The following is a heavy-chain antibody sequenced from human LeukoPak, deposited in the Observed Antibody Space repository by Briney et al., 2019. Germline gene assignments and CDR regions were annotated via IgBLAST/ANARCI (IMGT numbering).Heavy chain of an antibody. CDR3: ARVWGYYYDSSGYSDFDY. V-gene: IGHV1-18*01. Sequence: ASVKVACKVSGYWFTTYGITCVLGAPGQGLECMGWVSAYNGNTNSAQKLQGRVTMTIDTSTSTAYMELRSLKSDDTAVYYCARVWGYYYDSSGYSDFDYWGQGTLVTVSS. CDR1: GYWFTTYG. D-gene: IGHD3-22*01. CDR2: VSAYNGNT. J-gene: IGHJ4*02.